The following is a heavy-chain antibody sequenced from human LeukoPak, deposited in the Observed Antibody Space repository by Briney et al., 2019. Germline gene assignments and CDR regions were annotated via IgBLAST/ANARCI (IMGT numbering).Heavy chain of an antibody. V-gene: IGHV1-46*01. CDR2: INPSGGST. Sequence: GASVKVSCKASGYTFTSYYMHWVRQAPGQGLEWMGIINPSGGSTSYAQKFQGRVTMTRDTSTSTVYMELSSLRSGDTAVYYCASVRGYCSGGSCYDYYFDYWGQGTLVTVSS. D-gene: IGHD2-15*01. CDR1: GYTFTSYY. CDR3: ASVRGYCSGGSCYDYYFDY. J-gene: IGHJ4*02.